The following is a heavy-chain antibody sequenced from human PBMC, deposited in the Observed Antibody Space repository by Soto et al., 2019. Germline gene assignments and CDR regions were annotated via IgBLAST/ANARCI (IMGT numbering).Heavy chain of an antibody. D-gene: IGHD6-6*01. Sequence: VASVKVSCKASGYTFTGYYMHWVRQAPGQGLEWMGWINPNSGGTNYAQKFQGWVTMTRDTSISTAYMELSRLRSDDTAVYYCARQSAAARRVYGMHVCCPGTTVTVYS. V-gene: IGHV1-2*04. CDR2: INPNSGGT. CDR3: ARQSAAARRVYGMHV. J-gene: IGHJ6*02. CDR1: GYTFTGYY.